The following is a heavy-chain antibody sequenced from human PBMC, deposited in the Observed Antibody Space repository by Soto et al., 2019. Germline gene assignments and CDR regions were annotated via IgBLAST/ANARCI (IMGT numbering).Heavy chain of an antibody. J-gene: IGHJ5*02. V-gene: IGHV4-59*01. CDR1: GDSITSYY. CDR2: IHYSGST. Sequence: SETLSLTCTVSGDSITSYYWSWIRQPPGKGPEWIGYIHYSGSTNYNPSLKSRVTISVDTSKNQFSLKLNSVTAADTAVYYCARGSESYYSANWFDPWGQGTLVTV. CDR3: ARGSESYYSANWFDP. D-gene: IGHD3-10*01.